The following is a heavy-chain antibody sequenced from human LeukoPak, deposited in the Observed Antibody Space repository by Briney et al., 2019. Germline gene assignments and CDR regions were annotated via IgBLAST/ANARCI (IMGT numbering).Heavy chain of an antibody. CDR2: IYYSGST. CDR1: GGSISSSSYY. Sequence: PSETLSLTCTVSGGSISSSSYYWGWIRQPPGKGLEWIGSIYYSGSTYYNPSLKSRVTISVDTSKNQFSLKLSSVAAADTAVYYCASLRPSHYYDSSGYYCWGQGTLVTVSS. J-gene: IGHJ4*02. CDR3: ASLRPSHYYDSSGYYC. D-gene: IGHD3-22*01. V-gene: IGHV4-39*07.